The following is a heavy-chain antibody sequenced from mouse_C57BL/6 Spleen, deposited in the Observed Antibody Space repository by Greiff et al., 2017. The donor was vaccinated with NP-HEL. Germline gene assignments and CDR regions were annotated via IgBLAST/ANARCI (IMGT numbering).Heavy chain of an antibody. Sequence: VHLVESGAELVKPGASVKLSCKASGYTFPEYTIHWVKQRSGQGLEWIGWFYPGSGSIKYNEKFKDKATLTADKSSSTVYMELSRLTSEDSAVYFCARHASPPYDVGFAYWGQGTLVTVSA. CDR2: FYPGSGSI. D-gene: IGHD2-12*01. J-gene: IGHJ3*01. V-gene: IGHV1-62-2*01. CDR1: GYTFPEYT. CDR3: ARHASPPYDVGFAY.